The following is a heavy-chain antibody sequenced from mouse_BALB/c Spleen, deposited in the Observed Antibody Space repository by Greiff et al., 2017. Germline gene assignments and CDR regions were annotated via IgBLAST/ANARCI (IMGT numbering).Heavy chain of an antibody. CDR1: GFTFTDYY. CDR3: ARDKSSPFAY. Sequence: DVKLVESGGGLVQPGGSLRLSCATSGFTFTDYYMSWVRQPPGKALEWLGFIRNKANGYTTEYSASVKGRFTISRDNSQSILYLQMNTLRAEDSATYYCARDKSSPFAYWGQGTLVTVSA. V-gene: IGHV7-3*02. D-gene: IGHD1-1*01. J-gene: IGHJ3*01. CDR2: IRNKANGYTT.